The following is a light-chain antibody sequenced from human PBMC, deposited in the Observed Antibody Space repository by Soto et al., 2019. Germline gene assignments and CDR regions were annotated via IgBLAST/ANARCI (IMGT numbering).Light chain of an antibody. J-gene: IGKJ5*01. CDR3: QHYGSSTIT. V-gene: IGKV3-20*01. CDR2: GAS. CDR1: QSFSRNY. Sequence: EIVLTQSPGTLSLSPGERATLSCRASQSFSRNYLAWYQQKPGQAPRLLIYGASSRATGIPGRFSGSGSGTGFTLTISRLEPEDFAVNYCQHYGSSTITFGQGTRLEIK.